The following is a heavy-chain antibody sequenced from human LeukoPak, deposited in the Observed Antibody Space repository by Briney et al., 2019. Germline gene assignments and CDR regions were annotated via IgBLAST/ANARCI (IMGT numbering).Heavy chain of an antibody. D-gene: IGHD6-13*01. CDR3: ARGVSAWVDY. CDR1: GFSFSTYW. J-gene: IGHJ4*02. Sequence: PGGSLRLSCAASGFSFSTYWMHWVRQAPGKGLVWVSRINSDGSSTNYADAVKGRFTISRDNAKNTLYLQMNSLRAEDTAVCYCARGVSAWVDYWGQGTLVTVSS. V-gene: IGHV3-74*01. CDR2: INSDGSST.